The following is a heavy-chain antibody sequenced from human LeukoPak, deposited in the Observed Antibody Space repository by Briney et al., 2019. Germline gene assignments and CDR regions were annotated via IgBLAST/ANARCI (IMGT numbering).Heavy chain of an antibody. CDR2: IGTAGDT. J-gene: IGHJ4*02. V-gene: IGHV3-13*01. D-gene: IGHD6-19*01. Sequence: GGSLRLSCAASGFTFSSYDMHWVRQATGKGLEWVSAIGTAGDTYYPGSVKGRFTISRENAKNSLYLQMNSLRAEDTAVYYCARGIAVAGNLGTFDYWGQGTLVTVSS. CDR3: ARGIAVAGNLGTFDY. CDR1: GFTFSSYD.